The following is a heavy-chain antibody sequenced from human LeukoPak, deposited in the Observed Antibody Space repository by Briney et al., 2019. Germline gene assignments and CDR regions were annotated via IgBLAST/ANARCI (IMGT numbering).Heavy chain of an antibody. V-gene: IGHV3-23*01. CDR2: INDGVGRA. CDR1: GFTFSSYA. D-gene: IGHD2-21*02. CDR3: AKDIYCGGDCYIRAGDS. Sequence: TGGSLRLSCAASGFTFSSYAMSWVRQAPGMGLEWVSAINDGVGRAFYADAVRGRFTISRDNSQNTLYLQMNSLRAEDTAIYYCAKDIYCGGDCYIRAGDSWGQGTLVTVSS. J-gene: IGHJ4*02.